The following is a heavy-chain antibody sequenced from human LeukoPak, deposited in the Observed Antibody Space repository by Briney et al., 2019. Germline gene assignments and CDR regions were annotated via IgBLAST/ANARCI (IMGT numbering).Heavy chain of an antibody. D-gene: IGHD1-26*01. J-gene: IGHJ3*02. V-gene: IGHV3-74*01. Sequence: PGGSLRLSCAASGFTVSSNYMSWVRQAPGKGLVWVSRINSDGSSTSYADSVKGRFTISRDNAKNTLYLQMNSLRAEDTAVYYCARAGYSGSYSRNAFDIWGQGTMVTVSS. CDR2: INSDGSST. CDR1: GFTVSSNY. CDR3: ARAGYSGSYSRNAFDI.